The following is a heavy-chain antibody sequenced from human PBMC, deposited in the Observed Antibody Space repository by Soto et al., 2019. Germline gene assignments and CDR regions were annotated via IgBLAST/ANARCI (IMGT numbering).Heavy chain of an antibody. Sequence: SETLSLTFAVYGGSFSAYYWSWFRQPPGKGREWIGEINHSGGTSYNPSLKSRVTISVDTSKSQFSLKLTSVTGADRAVYYCARGSVDTVASSGFYDYWGQGTPVTVSS. CDR2: INHSGGT. J-gene: IGHJ4*02. V-gene: IGHV4-34*01. CDR1: GGSFSAYY. D-gene: IGHD3-22*01. CDR3: ARGSVDTVASSGFYDY.